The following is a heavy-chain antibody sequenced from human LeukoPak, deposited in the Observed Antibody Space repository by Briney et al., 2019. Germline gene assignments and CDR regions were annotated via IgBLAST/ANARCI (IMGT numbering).Heavy chain of an antibody. V-gene: IGHV3-30*02. CDR3: AKGLGKAGASNTWYFDL. CDR2: INYDGTEQ. J-gene: IGHJ2*01. CDR1: GFRFSTYG. Sequence: GGSLRLSCAVSGFRFSTYGMNWVRQARGKGLEWAAFINYDGTEQYYADSVKGRFSISRDNSKDTLFLQMNSLRAEDTAVYYCAKGLGKAGASNTWYFDLWGRGTLVTVSS. D-gene: IGHD6-13*01.